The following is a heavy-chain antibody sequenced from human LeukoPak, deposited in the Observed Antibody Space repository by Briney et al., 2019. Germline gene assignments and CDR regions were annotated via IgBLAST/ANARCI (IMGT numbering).Heavy chain of an antibody. CDR1: GYTFTSYG. J-gene: IGHJ6*03. D-gene: IGHD2-21*01. V-gene: IGHV1-18*01. Sequence: ASVKVSCKASGYTFTSYGISWVRQAPGQGLEWMGWISAYNGNTNYAQKLQGRVTMTTDTSTSTAYMELRSLRSDDTAVYYCARAMSPIPTYYYYYYMDVWGKGTTVTVSS. CDR3: ARAMSPIPTYYYYYYMDV. CDR2: ISAYNGNT.